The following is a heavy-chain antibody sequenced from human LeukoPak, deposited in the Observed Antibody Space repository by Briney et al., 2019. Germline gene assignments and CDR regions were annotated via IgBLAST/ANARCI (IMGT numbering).Heavy chain of an antibody. J-gene: IGHJ3*02. CDR3: ARTRRATSDAFDI. D-gene: IGHD1-26*01. V-gene: IGHV4-34*01. Sequence: SETLSLTCAVYGGSFSGYHWSWIRQPPGKGLEWIGEINHGGSTSYNPSLKTRVIISVDTSKNQFSLKLSSVTAADTAVYYCARTRRATSDAFDIWGQGTMVTVSS. CDR1: GGSFSGYH. CDR2: INHGGST.